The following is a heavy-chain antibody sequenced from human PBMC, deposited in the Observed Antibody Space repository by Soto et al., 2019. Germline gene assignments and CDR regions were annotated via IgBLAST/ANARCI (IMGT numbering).Heavy chain of an antibody. CDR2: INHSGNT. D-gene: IGHD6-19*01. V-gene: IGHV4-34*01. CDR3: ARAPGMVLAGSVEDQRFDP. CDR1: GGSLGGDY. J-gene: IGHJ5*02. Sequence: SETLSLTCAVYGGSLGGDYWSWIRQTPGKGLEWIGEINHSGNTNYNPPLKSRVSMSVDTSKNQFYLKLNSVTAADTAVYFCARAPGMVLAGSVEDQRFDPWGQGSPVTVSS.